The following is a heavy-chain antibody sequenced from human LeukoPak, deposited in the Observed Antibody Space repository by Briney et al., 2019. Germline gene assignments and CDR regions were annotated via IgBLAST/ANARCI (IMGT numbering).Heavy chain of an antibody. V-gene: IGHV4-30-2*01. D-gene: IGHD2-21*02. CDR3: ARLGRGDDSNWFDP. Sequence: SQTLSLTCAVSGGSISSGGYSWSWIRQPPGKGLEWIGYIYHSGSTYYNPSLKSRVTISVDRSKNQFSLKLSSVTAADTAVYYCARLGRGDDSNWFDPWGQGTLVTVSS. CDR2: IYHSGST. CDR1: GGSISSGGYS. J-gene: IGHJ5*02.